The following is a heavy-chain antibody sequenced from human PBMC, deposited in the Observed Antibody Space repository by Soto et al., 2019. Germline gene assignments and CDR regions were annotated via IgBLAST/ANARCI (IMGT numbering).Heavy chain of an antibody. J-gene: IGHJ5*02. CDR2: IYYSGST. D-gene: IGHD3-9*01. CDR1: GGSVSSGSYY. CDR3: ARDVFYDILTGYFLLDP. V-gene: IGHV4-61*01. Sequence: SETLSLTCTVSGGSVSSGSYYWSWIRQPPGKGLEWIGYIYYSGSTNYNPSLKSRVTISVDTSKNQFSLKLSSVTAADTAVYYCARDVFYDILTGYFLLDPWGQGTLVTVS.